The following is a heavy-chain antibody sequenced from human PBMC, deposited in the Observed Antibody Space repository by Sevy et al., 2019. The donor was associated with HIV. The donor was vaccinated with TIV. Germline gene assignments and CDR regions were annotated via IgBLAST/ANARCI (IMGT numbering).Heavy chain of an antibody. V-gene: IGHV3-7*01. CDR1: GFTFSSYW. Sequence: GGSLRLSCAASGFTFSSYWMTWVRQAPGKGLEWVANIKQDMSEKYYADSVKGRFTISRDNARNSLYLQMESLRAEDMAVYYCARGQQVTMLVVIGGLYFDFWGQGTLVTVSS. CDR3: ARGQQVTMLVVIGGLYFDF. J-gene: IGHJ4*02. CDR2: IKQDMSEK. D-gene: IGHD3-22*01.